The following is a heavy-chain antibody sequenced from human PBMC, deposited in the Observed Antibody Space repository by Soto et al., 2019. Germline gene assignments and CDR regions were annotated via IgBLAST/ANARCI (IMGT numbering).Heavy chain of an antibody. CDR2: IYHSGST. CDR3: ARNQFGKIDP. Sequence: TVSISCAVSRGSIGSGGYAWSWIRQPPGKGLEWIGYIYHSGSTYNNPSLKSRATISVDRSKNQFSLKLSSVHAADTAVYYCARNQFGKIDPWGQGTLFTVSS. J-gene: IGHJ5*02. V-gene: IGHV4-30-2*01. D-gene: IGHD3-10*01. CDR1: RGSIGSGGYA.